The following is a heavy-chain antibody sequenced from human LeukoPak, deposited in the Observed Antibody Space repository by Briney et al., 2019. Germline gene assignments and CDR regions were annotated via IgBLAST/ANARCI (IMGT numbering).Heavy chain of an antibody. CDR3: AREGRAFYYDSTGYYSDY. CDR2: IKQDGSEK. D-gene: IGHD3-22*01. V-gene: IGHV3-7*01. Sequence: GGSLRLSCAASGFTFSNYWMDWVRQAPGKGLEWVANIKQDGSEKYYEDSVKGRFTISRDNAKNSLHLQMNSLRAEDTAVYYCAREGRAFYYDSTGYYSDYWGQGTLVTVSP. CDR1: GFTFSNYW. J-gene: IGHJ4*02.